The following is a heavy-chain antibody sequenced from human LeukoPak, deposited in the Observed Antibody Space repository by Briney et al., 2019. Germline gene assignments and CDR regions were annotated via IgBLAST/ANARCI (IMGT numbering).Heavy chain of an antibody. D-gene: IGHD2-8*01. CDR2: INPSGGST. J-gene: IGHJ3*02. V-gene: IGHV1-46*01. Sequence: ASVKVSCKASGYTFTSYYMHWVRQPPGRGLEWMGIINPSGGSTSYAQKFQGRVNITRDMSTSTVYMELSSLRSEDTAVYYCARSDIVLMVYEGDAFDIWGQGTMVTVSS. CDR1: GYTFTSYY. CDR3: ARSDIVLMVYEGDAFDI.